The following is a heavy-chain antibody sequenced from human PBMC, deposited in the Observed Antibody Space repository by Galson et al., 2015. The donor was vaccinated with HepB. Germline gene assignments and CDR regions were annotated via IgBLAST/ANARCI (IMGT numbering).Heavy chain of an antibody. J-gene: IGHJ4*02. CDR1: GFTFSSYG. V-gene: IGHV3-30*18. D-gene: IGHD1-26*01. CDR2: ISYDGRNK. CDR3: AKALGWEADYFDY. Sequence: SLRLSCAASGFTFSSYGMHWVRQAPGKGLEWVAVISYDGRNKYYADSVKGRFTISRDNSKNTLFLQMSSLRAEDTAVYFCAKALGWEADYFDYWGQGTLVTVSS.